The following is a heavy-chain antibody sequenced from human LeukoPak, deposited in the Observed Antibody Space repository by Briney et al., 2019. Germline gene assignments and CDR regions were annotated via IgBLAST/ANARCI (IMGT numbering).Heavy chain of an antibody. V-gene: IGHV3-21*01. CDR1: GFTFSSYS. D-gene: IGHD6-13*01. CDR3: ARGEAAAGLSGAYYYYGMDV. CDR2: ISSSSSYI. Sequence: GGSLRLSCAASGFTFSSYSMNWVRQAPGKGLEWVSSISSSSSYIYYADSVKGRFTISRDNAKNSLYLQMNSLRAEDTAVYYCARGEAAAGLSGAYYYYGMDVWGQGTTVTVSS. J-gene: IGHJ6*02.